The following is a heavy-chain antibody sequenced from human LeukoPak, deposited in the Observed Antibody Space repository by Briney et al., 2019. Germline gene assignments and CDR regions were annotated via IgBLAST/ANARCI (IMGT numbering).Heavy chain of an antibody. Sequence: ASVKVSRKTSGYSENFYGITWVRQVAGQGLEWMGWISAQHGQTEYAPNSQGRVTMTTDTSTSTAYMELRSLRSDDTAVYYCAREGELRYSFDYWGQGTLVTVSS. V-gene: IGHV1-18*01. CDR3: AREGELRYSFDY. D-gene: IGHD3-9*01. CDR1: GYSENFYG. J-gene: IGHJ4*02. CDR2: ISAQHGQT.